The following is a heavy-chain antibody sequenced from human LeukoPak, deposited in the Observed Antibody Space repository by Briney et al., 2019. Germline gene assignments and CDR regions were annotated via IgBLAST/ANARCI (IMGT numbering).Heavy chain of an antibody. J-gene: IGHJ5*02. V-gene: IGHV3-48*01. CDR3: ARDASLYGDYSYHWFDP. Sequence: GGSLRLSCAASGFTFSSYSMNWVRQAPGKGLEWVSYISSSSSTIYYADSVKGRFTISRDNSKNTLYLQMNSLRAEDTAVYYCARDASLYGDYSYHWFDPWGQGTLVTVSS. D-gene: IGHD4-17*01. CDR1: GFTFSSYS. CDR2: ISSSSSTI.